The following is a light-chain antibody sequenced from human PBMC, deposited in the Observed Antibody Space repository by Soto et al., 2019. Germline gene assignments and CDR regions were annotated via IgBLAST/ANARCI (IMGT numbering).Light chain of an antibody. V-gene: IGKV3-15*01. CDR3: QQYNNWPRE. Sequence: EIVMTQSPATLSVSPGESATLSCRASQSVSSNLAWYQQKPGQAPRLLIYGASTRATGIPARFSGSGSGTEFTLTISSLQSEDFAVYYCQQYNNWPREFGQGTKVEIK. J-gene: IGKJ1*01. CDR1: QSVSSN. CDR2: GAS.